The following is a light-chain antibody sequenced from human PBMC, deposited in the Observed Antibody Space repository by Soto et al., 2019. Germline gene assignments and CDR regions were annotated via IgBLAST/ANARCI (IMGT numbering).Light chain of an antibody. Sequence: EIVLTQSPGTLSLSPGERATLSFRSSHSVSISYLAWYQQKPGQAPRLLIYGASNRATGIPARFSGSGSGTDFTLTISSLEPEDFAVYYCQQRSNWPPGPLTFGGGTKVDIK. CDR3: QQRSNWPPGPLT. J-gene: IGKJ4*01. CDR2: GAS. CDR1: HSVSISY. V-gene: IGKV3-11*01.